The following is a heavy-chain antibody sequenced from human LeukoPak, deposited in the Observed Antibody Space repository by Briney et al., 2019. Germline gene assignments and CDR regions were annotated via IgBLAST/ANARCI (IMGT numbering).Heavy chain of an antibody. V-gene: IGHV3-48*01. CDR2: ISSSSSTI. J-gene: IGHJ4*02. CDR1: GFTFSTYS. D-gene: IGHD5-18*01. CDR3: ARTYTGSHFDF. Sequence: GGSLRLSCAASGFTFSTYSMNWVRQAPGKGLEWISYISSSSSTIYYADSVKGRFTISRDNAKNSLYLQMNSLRAEDTAVYYCARTYTGSHFDFWGQGTLVTVSS.